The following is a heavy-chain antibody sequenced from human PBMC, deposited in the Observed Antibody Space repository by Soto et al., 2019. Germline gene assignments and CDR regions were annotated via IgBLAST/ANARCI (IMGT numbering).Heavy chain of an antibody. V-gene: IGHV3-66*01. CDR2: IYSGGST. J-gene: IGHJ4*02. CDR1: GFTVSSNY. D-gene: IGHD3-9*01. Sequence: GGSLRLSCAASGFTVSSNYMSWVRQAPGKGLEWVSVIYSGGSTYYADSGKGGFPISRDNSKNTLYLQMNSLRAEDTAVYYCARVRGGTYDILTGYYPGTNFDYWGQGTLVTVSS. CDR3: ARVRGGTYDILTGYYPGTNFDY.